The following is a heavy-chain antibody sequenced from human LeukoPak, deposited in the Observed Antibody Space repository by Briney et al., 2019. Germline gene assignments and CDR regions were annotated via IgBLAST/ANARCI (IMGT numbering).Heavy chain of an antibody. Sequence: SETQSLTCTVSGGSISSSSYYWGWIRQPPGKGLEWIGSISYSGSTYYNPSLKSRVTISVDTSKNQFSLKLSSVTAADTAVYYCARDPRPIAYYYGSGSYSGFDYWGQGTLVTVSS. D-gene: IGHD3-10*01. V-gene: IGHV4-39*07. J-gene: IGHJ4*02. CDR2: ISYSGST. CDR1: GGSISSSSYY. CDR3: ARDPRPIAYYYGSGSYSGFDY.